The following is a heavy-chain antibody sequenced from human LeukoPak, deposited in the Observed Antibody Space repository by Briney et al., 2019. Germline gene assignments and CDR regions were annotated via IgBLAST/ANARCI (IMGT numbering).Heavy chain of an antibody. CDR2: INPNSGGT. J-gene: IGHJ4*02. CDR1: GCAFTGYY. D-gene: IGHD4-23*01. V-gene: IGHV1-2*02. CDR3: AAVTVVTLYYFDY. Sequence: ASVKVSCKATGCAFTGYYMHWVRQAPGQGLEWMGWINPNSGGTNYAQKFQGRVTITTDESTSTAYMELSSLRSEDTAVYYCAAVTVVTLYYFDYWGPGTLVTVSS.